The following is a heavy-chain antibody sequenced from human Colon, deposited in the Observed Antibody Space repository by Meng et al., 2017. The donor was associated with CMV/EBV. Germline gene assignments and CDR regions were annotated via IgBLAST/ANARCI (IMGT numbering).Heavy chain of an antibody. V-gene: IGHV4-61*01. CDR1: GGSVGSGSYY. CDR2: IYSTGIT. D-gene: IGHD5-12*01. Sequence: SETLSLTCTVSGGSVGSGSYYWSWIRQPPGKGLEWIGHIYSTGITTYDPSLMSRVTISADMSKNQFSLRLTSVTAADTAMYYCARDGVGHGYAYDGVNAFDIWGQGTMVTVSS. CDR3: ARDGVGHGYAYDGVNAFDI. J-gene: IGHJ3*02.